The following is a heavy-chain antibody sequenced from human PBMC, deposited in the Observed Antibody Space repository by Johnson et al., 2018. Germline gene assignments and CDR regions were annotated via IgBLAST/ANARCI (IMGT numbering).Heavy chain of an antibody. CDR1: GFPFDDYA. V-gene: IGHV3-9*01. CDR2: ISWHSGSI. CDR3: AKVLLWSVQDFQH. J-gene: IGHJ1*01. Sequence: PSCSASGFPFDDYAMHWVRQAPGKGLEWVSGISWHSGSIGYADSVKGRFTISRDNANNSLYLPRNSLRAEDTALYYCAKVLLWSVQDFQHWGQGTLFTVSS. D-gene: IGHD3-10*01.